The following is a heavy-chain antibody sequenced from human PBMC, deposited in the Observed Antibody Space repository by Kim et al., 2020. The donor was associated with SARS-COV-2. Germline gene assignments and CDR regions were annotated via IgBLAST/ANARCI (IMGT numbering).Heavy chain of an antibody. D-gene: IGHD6-6*01. CDR3: ARVSPLALDY. J-gene: IGHJ4*02. Sequence: GGSLRLSCAASGFTFSSYSMSWVRQTPGKGLEWVSSISSDSTYIFSADSMKDRFTISRDNAKNSLYLQMNSLRAEDTSMYYCARVSPLALDYWGQGTLVTVSS. CDR1: GFTFSSYS. V-gene: IGHV3-21*01. CDR2: ISSDSTYI.